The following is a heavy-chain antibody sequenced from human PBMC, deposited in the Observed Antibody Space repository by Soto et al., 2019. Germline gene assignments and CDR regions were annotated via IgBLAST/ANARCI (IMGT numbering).Heavy chain of an antibody. J-gene: IGHJ4*02. CDR3: ARDKITGLFDY. CDR2: INHSGST. Sequence: QVQLQQWGAGLLKPSETLSLTCAVYGGSFSGYYWTRIRQPPGTGLEWSGEINHSGSTNYNPSLKSRVTISVDTSKNQFSLKLTSVTAADTAVYYCARDKITGLFDYWCQGTLVTVSS. D-gene: IGHD2-8*02. V-gene: IGHV4-34*01. CDR1: GGSFSGYY.